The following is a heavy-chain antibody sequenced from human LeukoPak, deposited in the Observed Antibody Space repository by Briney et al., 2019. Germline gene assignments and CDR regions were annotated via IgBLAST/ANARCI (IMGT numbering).Heavy chain of an antibody. V-gene: IGHV4-39*07. CDR1: GGSISSSSYY. CDR3: ARDLSSSWTYYFDY. D-gene: IGHD6-13*01. J-gene: IGHJ4*02. Sequence: SETLSLTCTVSGGSISSSSYYWGWIRQPPGKGLEWIGSIYYSGSTYYNPSLKSRVTISVDTSKNQFSLKLSSVTAADTAVYHCARDLSSSWTYYFDYWGQGTLVTVSS. CDR2: IYYSGST.